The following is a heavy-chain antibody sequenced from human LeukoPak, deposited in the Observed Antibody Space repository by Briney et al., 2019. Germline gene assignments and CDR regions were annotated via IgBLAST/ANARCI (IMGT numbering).Heavy chain of an antibody. CDR3: AREVWYYGSGSYSAWFDP. D-gene: IGHD3-10*01. J-gene: IGHJ5*02. Sequence: SETLSLTCAVYGGSFSGYYWSWIRQPPGKRLEWIGEINHSGSTNYNPSLKSRVTISVDTSKNQFSLKLSSVTAADTAVYYCAREVWYYGSGSYSAWFDPWGQGTLVTVSS. V-gene: IGHV4-34*01. CDR1: GGSFSGYY. CDR2: INHSGST.